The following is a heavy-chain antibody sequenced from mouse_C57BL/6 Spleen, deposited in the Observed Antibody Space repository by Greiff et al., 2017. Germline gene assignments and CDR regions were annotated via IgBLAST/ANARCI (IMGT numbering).Heavy chain of an antibody. V-gene: IGHV1-69*01. D-gene: IGHD2-4*01. CDR1: GYTFTSYW. J-gene: IGHJ4*01. Sequence: QVQLQQPGAEFVMPGASVKLSCKASGYTFTSYWMHWVKQRPGQGLEWIGEIDPSDSYTNYNQKFKGKSTLTVDKSSSTAYMQLSSLTSEDSAVYYCARRGDYYDYYYAMDYWGQGTSVTVSS. CDR2: IDPSDSYT. CDR3: ARRGDYYDYYYAMDY.